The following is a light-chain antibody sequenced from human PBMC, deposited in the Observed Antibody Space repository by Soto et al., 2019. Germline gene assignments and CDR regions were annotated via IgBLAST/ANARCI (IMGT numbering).Light chain of an antibody. CDR2: DVS. CDR3: SSYTSSSTLEV. Sequence: QSALTQPASVSGSPGQSITISCTGTSSDVGGYNYVSWYQQHPGKAPKLMIYDVSNRPSGVSNRFSGCKSGNTASLTISGLQAEDEADYYCSSYTSSSTLEVFGTGTKLTV. V-gene: IGLV2-14*01. J-gene: IGLJ1*01. CDR1: SSDVGGYNY.